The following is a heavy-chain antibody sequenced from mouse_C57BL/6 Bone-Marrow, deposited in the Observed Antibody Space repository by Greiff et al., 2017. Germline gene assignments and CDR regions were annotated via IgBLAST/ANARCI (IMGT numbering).Heavy chain of an antibody. CDR2: IWSGGST. CDR1: GFSLTSYG. J-gene: IGHJ4*01. V-gene: IGHV2-2*01. D-gene: IGHD2-1*01. Sequence: QVQLQQSGPGLVQPSQSLSITCTVSGFSLTSYGVHWVRQSPGKGLEWLGVIWSGGSTDYNAAFISRLSISKDNSKSQVFFKMNSLQADDTAIYYCARNSDYGNYYAMDYWGQGTSVTVSS. CDR3: ARNSDYGNYYAMDY.